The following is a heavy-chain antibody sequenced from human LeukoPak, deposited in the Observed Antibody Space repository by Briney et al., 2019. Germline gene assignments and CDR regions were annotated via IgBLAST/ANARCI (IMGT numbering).Heavy chain of an antibody. V-gene: IGHV4-39*01. CDR3: ARLVDGYTFFGY. CDR1: GGSISSSSYY. J-gene: IGHJ4*02. D-gene: IGHD5-24*01. CDR2: IYYSGST. Sequence: SETLSLTCTVSGGSISSSSYYWGWIRQPPGKGLEWIGSIYYSGSTYYNPSLKSRVTISVDTSKNQFSLKLSSVTAADTAVYYCARLVDGYTFFGYWGQGTLVTVSS.